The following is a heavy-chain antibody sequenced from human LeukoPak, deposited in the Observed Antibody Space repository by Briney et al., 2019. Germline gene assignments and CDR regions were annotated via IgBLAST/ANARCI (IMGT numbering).Heavy chain of an antibody. V-gene: IGHV1-8*01. J-gene: IGHJ5*02. CDR1: GYTFTYYV. Sequence: ASVTVSLKGSGYTFTYYVIHWVRQAPGQGLEWLGWMNPGNGNTGSAQKFQGRVTMTRNTSISTAYMELSSLRSDDTAVYYCARSSDRYCDILTGYYNIWFDPWGEGTLVTVPS. CDR2: MNPGNGNT. D-gene: IGHD3-9*01. CDR3: ARSSDRYCDILTGYYNIWFDP.